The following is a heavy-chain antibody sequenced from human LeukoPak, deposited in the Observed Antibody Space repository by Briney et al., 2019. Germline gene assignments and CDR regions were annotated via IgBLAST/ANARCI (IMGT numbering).Heavy chain of an antibody. CDR2: INHSGST. CDR1: GGSFSGYY. V-gene: IGHV4-34*01. Sequence: SETLSLTCAVYGGSFSGYYWSWIRQPPGKGLEWIGEINHSGSTNYNPSLKSRVTISVDTSKNQFSLKLSSVTAADTAVYYCARGPIGQYYFDYWGQGTLVTVSS. J-gene: IGHJ4*02. CDR3: ARGPIGQYYFDY. D-gene: IGHD2-15*01.